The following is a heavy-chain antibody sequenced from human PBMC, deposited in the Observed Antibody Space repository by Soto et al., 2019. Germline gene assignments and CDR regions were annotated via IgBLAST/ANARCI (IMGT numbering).Heavy chain of an antibody. CDR2: IYPGDSDT. CDR1: GYSFTSYW. D-gene: IGHD3-22*01. Sequence: GESLKISCKGSGYSFTSYWIGWVRQMPGKGLEWMGIIYPGDSDTRYSPSFQGQVTISADKSISTAYLQWSSLKASDTAMYYCARHKRRNDSSGYYHKVYYYYGMDVWGQGTTLTVSS. J-gene: IGHJ6*02. V-gene: IGHV5-51*01. CDR3: ARHKRRNDSSGYYHKVYYYYGMDV.